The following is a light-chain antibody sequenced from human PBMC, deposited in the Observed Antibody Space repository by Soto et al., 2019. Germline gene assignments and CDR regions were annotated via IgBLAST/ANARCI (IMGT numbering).Light chain of an antibody. CDR3: HQRQSWPRT. Sequence: EIVLTQSPATLSSFPGDRVTLSCRASQAVNTSLAWYQHKPGQAPRLLIYLASNRAAGVPARFSGSGSGTDFTLTISDVEPEDFAVYDCHQRQSWPRTFGQGTTVDIK. J-gene: IGKJ1*01. CDR1: QAVNTS. V-gene: IGKV3-11*01. CDR2: LAS.